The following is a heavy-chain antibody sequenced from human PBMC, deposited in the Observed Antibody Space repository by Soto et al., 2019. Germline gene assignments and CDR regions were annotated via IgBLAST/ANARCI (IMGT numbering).Heavy chain of an antibody. J-gene: IGHJ5*02. CDR1: GSSISDEY. CDR3: ARDDGIHQIDP. V-gene: IGHV4-59*01. Sequence: SETLSLTCTVSGSSISDEYPWTWIRQSPAKGLEWIGYIYYSGSTNYNPSLKSRVTISVDTSKNQFSLKLSSVTAADTAVYYCARDDGIHQIDPWGQGTLVTVSS. CDR2: IYYSGST.